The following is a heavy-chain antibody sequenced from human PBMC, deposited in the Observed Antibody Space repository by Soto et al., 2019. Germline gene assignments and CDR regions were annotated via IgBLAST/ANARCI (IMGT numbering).Heavy chain of an antibody. J-gene: IGHJ3*02. CDR2: ISAYNGNT. Sequence: VASVKVSCKASGYTFTSYGISWVRQAPGQGLEWMGWISAYNGNTNYAQKLQGRVTMTTDTSTSTAYMELRSLRSDDTAVYYCARDRYSSSWNEAFDICGQGTMVTVSS. CDR3: ARDRYSSSWNEAFDI. D-gene: IGHD6-13*01. V-gene: IGHV1-18*01. CDR1: GYTFTSYG.